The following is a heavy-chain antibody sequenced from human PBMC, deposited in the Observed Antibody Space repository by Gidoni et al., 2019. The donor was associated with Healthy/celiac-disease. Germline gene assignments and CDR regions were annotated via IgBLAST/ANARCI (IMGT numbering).Heavy chain of an antibody. D-gene: IGHD1-26*01. CDR3: AKDMSESYLEDYFDY. CDR2: ISWNSGSI. CDR1: GFTFDDYA. Sequence: EVQLVESGGGLVQPGRSLRLSCAASGFTFDDYAMHWVRQAPGKGLEWVSGISWNSGSIGYADSVKGRFTISRDNAKNSLYLQMNSLRAEDTALYYCAKDMSESYLEDYFDYWGQGTLVTVSS. V-gene: IGHV3-9*01. J-gene: IGHJ4*02.